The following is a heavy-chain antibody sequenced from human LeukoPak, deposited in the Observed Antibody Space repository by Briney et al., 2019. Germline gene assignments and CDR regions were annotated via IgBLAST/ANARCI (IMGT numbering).Heavy chain of an antibody. CDR2: IIPILGIA. CDR1: GGTFSSYA. V-gene: IGHV1-69*04. CDR3: AREPTPRSPFDY. Sequence: ASVKVSRKASGGTFSSYAISWVRQAPGQGLEWMGRIIPILGIANYAQKFQGRVTITADKSTSTAYMELSSLRSEDTAVYYCAREPTPRSPFDYWGQGTLVTVSS. J-gene: IGHJ4*02.